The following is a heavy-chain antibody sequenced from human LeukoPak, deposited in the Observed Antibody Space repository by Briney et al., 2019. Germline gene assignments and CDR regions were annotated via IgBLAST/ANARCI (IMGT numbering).Heavy chain of an antibody. J-gene: IGHJ3*02. CDR3: ARDSETAMATGDAFDI. D-gene: IGHD5-18*01. V-gene: IGHV3-7*01. CDR1: GFTFSNYW. Sequence: GGSLTLSCVASGFTFSNYWMAWVRQAPGKGLQWVANIKQDGSEKYHVESVRGRFTISRDNAKNSLYLQMNSLRAQDTAVYYCARDSETAMATGDAFDIWGQGTMVTVSS. CDR2: IKQDGSEK.